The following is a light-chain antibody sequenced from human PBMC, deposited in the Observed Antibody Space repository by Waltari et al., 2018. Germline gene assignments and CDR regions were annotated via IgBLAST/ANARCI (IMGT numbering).Light chain of an antibody. CDR2: GAS. J-gene: IGKJ5*01. Sequence: ILLTQSPATLSVSPGERATLSCRASHNIDTRLAWYQHKPGQAPRLLVYGASTRAADIPARFSGGGFGTDFSLTINSLQSEDFAVYYCEPCLQWPPAITFGPGTRLDFK. V-gene: IGKV3-15*01. CDR1: HNIDTR. CDR3: EPCLQWPPAIT.